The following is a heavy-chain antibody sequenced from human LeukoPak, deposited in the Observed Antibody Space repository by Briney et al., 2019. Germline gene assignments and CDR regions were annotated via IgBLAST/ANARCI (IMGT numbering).Heavy chain of an antibody. CDR2: INHSGST. D-gene: IGHD3-22*01. V-gene: IGHV4-34*01. CDR3: ARPRKKYDRSGYYYGY. CDR1: GGSFSGYY. J-gene: IGHJ4*02. Sequence: PSETLSLTCAVYGGSFSGYYWSWIRQPPGKGLEWIGEINHSGSTNYNPSLKSRVTISVDTSKNQFSLKLSSVTAADTAVYYCARPRKKYDRSGYYYGYWGQGTLVTVSS.